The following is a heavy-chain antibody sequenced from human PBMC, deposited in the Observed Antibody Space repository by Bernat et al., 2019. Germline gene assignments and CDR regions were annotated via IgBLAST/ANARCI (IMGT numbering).Heavy chain of an antibody. CDR3: AKVWVPVTTPLYYFDY. J-gene: IGHJ4*02. D-gene: IGHD4-17*01. CDR2: SSGSGGST. CDR1: GFTFSSYA. Sequence: EVQLLESGGGLVQPGGSLILSCAASGFTFSSYAMSWVRQAPGKGLWWVSASSGSGGSTYYADSVKGRFTIYRDNSKDTLYLQMNSLRAEDTAVYYCAKVWVPVTTPLYYFDYWGQGTLVTVSS. V-gene: IGHV3-23*01.